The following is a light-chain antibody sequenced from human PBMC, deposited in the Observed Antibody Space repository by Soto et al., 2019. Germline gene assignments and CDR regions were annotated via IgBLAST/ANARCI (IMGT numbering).Light chain of an antibody. V-gene: IGLV1-40*01. CDR1: SSNIGADDD. Sequence: QSVLTQPPSVSGAPGQRVTISCTGSSSNIGADDDVHWYQQRPGTAPKLLILGNINRPSGVPDRFSGSKSGTSASLAITGLQAEDEGDYYCQSYDSTLSARYVFGTGTKLT. CDR2: GNI. J-gene: IGLJ1*01. CDR3: QSYDSTLSARYV.